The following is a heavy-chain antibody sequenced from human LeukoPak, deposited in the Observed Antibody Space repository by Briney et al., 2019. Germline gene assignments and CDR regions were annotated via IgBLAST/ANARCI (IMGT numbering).Heavy chain of an antibody. J-gene: IGHJ4*02. CDR1: GFPVSSTY. D-gene: IGHD5-12*01. Sequence: PGGSLRLSCAASGFPVSSTYMSWVRQAPGKGLEWVSVIYSGGSTYYADSVKGRFTISRDNSKNTLYLQMNSLRAEDTAVYYCARDGYGMYYFDYWGQGTLVTVSS. CDR2: IYSGGST. V-gene: IGHV3-53*01. CDR3: ARDGYGMYYFDY.